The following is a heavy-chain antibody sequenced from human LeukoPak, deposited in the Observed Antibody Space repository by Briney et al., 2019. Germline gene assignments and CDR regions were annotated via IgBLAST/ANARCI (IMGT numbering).Heavy chain of an antibody. V-gene: IGHV3-30-3*01. CDR3: AREEWYYFDY. J-gene: IGHJ4*02. CDR2: ISYDGSNK. Sequence: TGGSLRLSCAASGFTFSTYAIHWVRQAPGKGLEWVAVISYDGSNKYYVDSVKGRFTIARDNSKNTVYLQMNSLKAEDMAVYYCAREEWYYFDYWGQGTLVTVSS. D-gene: IGHD3-3*01. CDR1: GFTFSTYA.